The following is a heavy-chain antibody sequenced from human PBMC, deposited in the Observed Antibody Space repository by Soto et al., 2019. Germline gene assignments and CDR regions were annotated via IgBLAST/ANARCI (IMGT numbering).Heavy chain of an antibody. J-gene: IGHJ5*02. V-gene: IGHV5-51*01. Sequence: GESLKISCKGSGSSFTSYGICWVRQIPGKGLEWMGIIYPGDSDTRYTPSFHGQVTISADKSTSTAYLQWSSLKASDTAMYSCATHAAAAMGVRFDPWGQGTLVTVSS. CDR1: GSSFTSYG. CDR3: ATHAAAAMGVRFDP. D-gene: IGHD2-2*01. CDR2: IYPGDSDT.